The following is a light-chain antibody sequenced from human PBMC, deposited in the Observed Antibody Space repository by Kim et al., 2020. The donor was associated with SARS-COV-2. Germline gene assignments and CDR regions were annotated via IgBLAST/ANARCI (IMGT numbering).Light chain of an antibody. J-gene: IGLJ2*01. V-gene: IGLV2-18*02. CDR1: SSDVGNYNR. CDR3: SSYTSSSTLVI. Sequence: QSALTQPPSVSGSPGQSVTISCTGTSSDVGNYNRVSWYQQPPGTAPKLMIYEVSNRPSGVPDRFSGSKSGNTASLTISGLQAEDEADYYCSSYTSSSTLVIFGGGTQLTVL. CDR2: EVS.